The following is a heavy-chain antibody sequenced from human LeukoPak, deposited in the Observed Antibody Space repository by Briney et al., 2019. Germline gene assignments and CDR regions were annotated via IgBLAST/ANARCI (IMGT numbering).Heavy chain of an antibody. CDR2: IYPSDSDT. Sequence: GESLKISCKGSGYSFSSNWIGWVRQMPGKSLEWMGIIYPSDSDTRYNPSFQGQVTISADRSISTTTLQWRSLKASDTATYYCARLSPGVGATAEYWGQGTLVTVSS. CDR3: ARLSPGVGATAEY. CDR1: GYSFSSNW. J-gene: IGHJ4*02. D-gene: IGHD1-26*01. V-gene: IGHV5-51*01.